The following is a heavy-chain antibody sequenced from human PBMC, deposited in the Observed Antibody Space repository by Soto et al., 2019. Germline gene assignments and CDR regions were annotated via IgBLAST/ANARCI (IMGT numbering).Heavy chain of an antibody. Sequence: PSETLSLTCAFYCGSFIGYYWSWIRQPPGKGLEWIGEINHSGSTNYNPSLKSRVTISVDTSKNQFSLKLSSVTAADTAVYYCARRQFVGARNWFDPWGQGTLVTVSS. CDR2: INHSGST. J-gene: IGHJ5*02. V-gene: IGHV4-34*01. CDR3: ARRQFVGARNWFDP. CDR1: CGSFIGYY. D-gene: IGHD1-26*01.